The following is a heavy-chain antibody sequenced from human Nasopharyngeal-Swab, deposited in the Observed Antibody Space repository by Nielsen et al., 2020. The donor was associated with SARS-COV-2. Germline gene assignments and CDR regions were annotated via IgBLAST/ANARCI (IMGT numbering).Heavy chain of an antibody. CDR1: GYTFTSYG. CDR2: ISAYNGNT. V-gene: IGHV1-18*04. CDR3: ARVSNVEYSSMTYYYYGMDV. Sequence: ASVKVSCKASGYTFTSYGISWVRQAPGQGLEWMGWISAYNGNTNYAQKLQGRVTMTTDTSTSTAYMELRSLRSDDTAVYYCARVSNVEYSSMTYYYYGMDVWAKGPRSPSP. J-gene: IGHJ6*02. D-gene: IGHD6-6*01.